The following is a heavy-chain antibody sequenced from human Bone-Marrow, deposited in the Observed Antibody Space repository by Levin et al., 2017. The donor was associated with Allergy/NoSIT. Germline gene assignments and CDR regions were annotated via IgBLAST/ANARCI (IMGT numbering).Heavy chain of an antibody. CDR3: AREDGYVFDY. Sequence: SQTLSLTCSLSGGSISTGGFHWSWVRQRPGKGLEWIGYIYYSGNTYYNPSLQSRLSISIDTSKNQFSLRLTSVTAADTAMYYCAREDGYVFDYWGQGTLVTVSS. J-gene: IGHJ4*02. CDR2: IYYSGNT. V-gene: IGHV4-31*03. D-gene: IGHD5-24*01. CDR1: GGSISTGGFH.